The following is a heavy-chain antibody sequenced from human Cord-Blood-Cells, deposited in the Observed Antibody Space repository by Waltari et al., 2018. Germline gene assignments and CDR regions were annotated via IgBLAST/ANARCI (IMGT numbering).Heavy chain of an antibody. V-gene: IGHV1-69*18. D-gene: IGHD6-19*01. J-gene: IGHJ4*02. Sequence: QVQLVQSGAEVKKPGSSVKVSCKASGGTFSSYAISWVRQAPGQGLEWMGRIMPILGTANYAQRFQGRVTLTANESTSTAYMELSSLRSEDTAVYYCARGIAVAGHEDWCQGTLVTVSS. CDR3: ARGIAVAGHED. CDR1: GGTFSSYA. CDR2: IMPILGTA.